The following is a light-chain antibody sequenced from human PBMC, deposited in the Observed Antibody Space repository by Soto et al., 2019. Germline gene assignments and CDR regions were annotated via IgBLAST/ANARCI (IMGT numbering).Light chain of an antibody. CDR3: QHYDGSPRT. Sequence: ETVLTQSPGTVSLSPGERATLSCTTSQSVRSNYLAWYQQKPGQAPRLLIYGVFSRAAGIPDRFSGSGSGTDFTLTISGLEPDDSAVYYCQHYDGSPRTFGPGTKLEF. V-gene: IGKV3-20*01. J-gene: IGKJ2*01. CDR2: GVF. CDR1: QSVRSNY.